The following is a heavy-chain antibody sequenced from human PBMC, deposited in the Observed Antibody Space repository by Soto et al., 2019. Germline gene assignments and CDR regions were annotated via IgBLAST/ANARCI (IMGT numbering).Heavy chain of an antibody. V-gene: IGHV3-48*02. CDR3: VRDRDLDRDMVHADL. CDR1: GFRFSSYG. CDR2: ITIRTGNI. J-gene: IGHJ4*01. D-gene: IGHD5-18*01. Sequence: GGSLRLSCRTSGFRFSSYGMHWVRQAPGKGLEWLAYITIRTGNIVYADSVRGRFTISADNAENSVFLQMNSLRDEDTAVYFCVRDRDLDRDMVHADLWGQGTLVTVS.